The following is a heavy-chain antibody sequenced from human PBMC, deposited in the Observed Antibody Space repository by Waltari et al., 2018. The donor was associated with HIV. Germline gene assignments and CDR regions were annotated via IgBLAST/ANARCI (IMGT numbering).Heavy chain of an antibody. CDR3: ARGDIVATGGFDF. CDR2: ISHRGGT. V-gene: IGHV4-38-2*01. D-gene: IGHD5-12*01. J-gene: IGHJ4*02. CDR1: SYSFSSAYS. Sequence: QVQLQESGPGLVKPSETLSLTCVVSSYSFSSAYSWGWVRQSPGKELEWIGGISHRGGTYYNPSLKSRGTISVDTSKNQVSLKLSSVTAADTAGYYWARGDIVATGGFDFWGQGTLVTVSS.